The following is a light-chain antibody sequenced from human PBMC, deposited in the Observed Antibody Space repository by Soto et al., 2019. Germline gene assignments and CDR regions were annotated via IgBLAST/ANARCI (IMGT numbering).Light chain of an antibody. J-gene: IGKJ2*01. CDR2: EAS. CDR3: HQYGSSPLS. V-gene: IGKV3-20*01. Sequence: EIVLTQSPGTLSLSPGDRATLSCRASQSVTSSYLAWFQQKPGQAPRLLIYEASSRATGIPDRFSGSGSGTEFTLTINRLEPEDFAVYSCHQYGSSPLSFGQGNKLEIK. CDR1: QSVTSSY.